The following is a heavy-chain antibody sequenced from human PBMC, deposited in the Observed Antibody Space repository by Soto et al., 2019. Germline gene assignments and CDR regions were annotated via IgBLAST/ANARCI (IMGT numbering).Heavy chain of an antibody. J-gene: IGHJ5*02. CDR3: ARVKNYCSSTSCTGFDP. V-gene: IGHV1-69*01. CDR2: IIPSFGTA. D-gene: IGHD2-2*01. Sequence: QVQLVQSGAEVKKPGSSVKVSCKASGGTFSSYAISWVRQAPGQGLEWMGGIIPSFGTANYAQKFQGRVTITADESTSTAYMELSSLRSEDTAVYYSARVKNYCSSTSCTGFDPWGQGTLVTVSS. CDR1: GGTFSSYA.